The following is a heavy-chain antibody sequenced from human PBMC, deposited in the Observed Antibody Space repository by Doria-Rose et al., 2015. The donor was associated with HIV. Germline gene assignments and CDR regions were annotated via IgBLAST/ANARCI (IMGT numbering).Heavy chain of an antibody. CDR1: GVSLSSPGMG. D-gene: IGHD6-13*01. CDR3: ARIKSSRWYHEYYSDF. J-gene: IGHJ4*02. V-gene: IGHV2-26*01. CDR2: IFSDDER. Sequence: SGPVLVKPTETLTLTCTVSGVSLSSPGMGVSWIRQPPGQALEWLANIFSDDERSYKTSLKSRLTISRGTSKSQVVLTMTDMDPVDTATYYCARIKSSRWYHEYYSDFWGQGTLVIVSA.